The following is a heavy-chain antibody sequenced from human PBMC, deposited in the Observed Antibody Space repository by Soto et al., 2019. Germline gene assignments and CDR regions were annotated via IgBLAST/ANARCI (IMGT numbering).Heavy chain of an antibody. V-gene: IGHV3-30*18. J-gene: IGHJ6*03. CDR1: GFTFSSYG. CDR3: AKDQRDHLEGPMDV. CDR2: ISYDGSNK. Sequence: QVQLVESGGGVVQPGRSLRLSCAASGFTFSSYGMHWVRQAPGKGMEWVAVISYDGSNKYYADSVKGRFTISRDNSKNTLYLQMNSLRAEDTAVYYCAKDQRDHLEGPMDVWGTGTTVTVSS.